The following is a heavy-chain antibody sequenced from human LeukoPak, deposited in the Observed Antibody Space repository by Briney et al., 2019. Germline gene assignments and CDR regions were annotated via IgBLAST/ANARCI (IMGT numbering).Heavy chain of an antibody. CDR1: GYTFTNYL. D-gene: IGHD6-25*01. V-gene: IGHV1-46*01. CDR3: AREIYGSSTGGIDY. CDR2: INPSGGST. Sequence: ASVTVSCTASGYTFTNYLIHWVRQAPGQGLEWLGIINPSGGSTTYAQDFQGRVTMTRDTSTSTVYMELSSLRSEDTAVYYCAREIYGSSTGGIDYWGQGTLVTVSS. J-gene: IGHJ4*02.